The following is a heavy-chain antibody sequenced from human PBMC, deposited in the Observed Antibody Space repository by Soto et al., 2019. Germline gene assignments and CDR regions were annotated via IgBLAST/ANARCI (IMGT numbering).Heavy chain of an antibody. CDR2: MNPNSGNT. J-gene: IGHJ6*02. Sequence: ASVKVSCKASGYTFTSYDINWVRQATGQGLEWMGWMNPNSGNTGYAQKFQGRVTMTRNTSISTAYMELSSLRSEDTAVYYCARDRSPYYDFWSGTGGYYYYYYGMDVWGQGTTVTVSS. D-gene: IGHD3-3*01. CDR1: GYTFTSYD. V-gene: IGHV1-8*01. CDR3: ARDRSPYYDFWSGTGGYYYYYYGMDV.